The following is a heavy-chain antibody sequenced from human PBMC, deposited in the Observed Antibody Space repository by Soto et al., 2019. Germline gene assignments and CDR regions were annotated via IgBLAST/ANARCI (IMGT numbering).Heavy chain of an antibody. D-gene: IGHD4-17*01. CDR2: LYTFGEG. CDR3: ARDKDFGDYTFDL. J-gene: IGHJ4*02. CDR1: GRDVKAIY. V-gene: IGHV3-53*01. Sequence: GSLLRACSVSGRDVKAIYMSWLRRAPGKGLEWVAGLYTFGEGYYADFAAGRFTIARHESENTLLLEMIDLKIEDTAIYYCARDKDFGDYTFDLWGQGTLVTVYS.